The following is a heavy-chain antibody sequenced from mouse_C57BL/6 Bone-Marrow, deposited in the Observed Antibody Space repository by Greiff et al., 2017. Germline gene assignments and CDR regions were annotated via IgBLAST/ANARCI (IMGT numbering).Heavy chain of an antibody. CDR1: GYTFTSYG. D-gene: IGHD2-4*01. J-gene: IGHJ4*01. CDR3: ATAVITPSIAY. V-gene: IGHV1-81*01. CDR2: ISPGSGYT. Sequence: QVQLQQSGAELARPGASVKLSCTASGYTFTSYGISWVKQRTGQGLEWIGEISPGSGYTYYNERLKGKVTMTADKATSTAYMELSSLTSEDAAVYSCATAVITPSIAYWGQGTSVTVSA.